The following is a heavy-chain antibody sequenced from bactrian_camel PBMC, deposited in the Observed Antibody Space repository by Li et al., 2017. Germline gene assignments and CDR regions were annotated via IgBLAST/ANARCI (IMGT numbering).Heavy chain of an antibody. V-gene: IGHV3S9*01. J-gene: IGHJ6*01. CDR3: RTAPGEYGGTWCYGT. CDR2: ICSDEST. D-gene: IGHD7*01. Sequence: QLVESGGGSVQAGGSLKLSCTAPGFASNKCGMDWYRQAAGKEREWVSRICSDESTMYADSVKGRFTISKDKAKDTVYLQMSDLKPEDAATYSCRTAPGEYGGTWCYGTWDQGTQVTVS. CDR1: GFASNKCG.